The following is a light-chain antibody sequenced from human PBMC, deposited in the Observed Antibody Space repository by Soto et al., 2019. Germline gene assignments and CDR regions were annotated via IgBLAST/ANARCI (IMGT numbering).Light chain of an antibody. CDR2: GAS. J-gene: IGKJ1*01. Sequence: EIVLTQSPGTLSLSPGDRATLSCRASQSVSRSYLGWYQQKPGQAPRLLMYGASTRATGIPARFSGSGSGTEFTLTISSLQSEDFATYFCQQSYSTPPWTFGQGTKVDIK. CDR3: QQSYSTPPWT. CDR1: QSVSRSY. V-gene: IGKV3-20*01.